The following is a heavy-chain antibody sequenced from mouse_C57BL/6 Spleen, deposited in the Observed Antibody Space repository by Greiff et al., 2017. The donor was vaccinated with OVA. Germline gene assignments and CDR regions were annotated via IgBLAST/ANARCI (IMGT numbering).Heavy chain of an antibody. CDR2: IYPGSGST. Sequence: VQLQQSGAELVKPGASVKMSCKASGYTFTSYWITWVKQRPGQGLEWIGDIYPGSGSTNYNEKFKSKSTLTVDTSSSTAYMQLSSLTSEDSAVYYCARGVRGYFDYWGQGTTLTVSS. V-gene: IGHV1-55*01. CDR1: GYTFTSYW. CDR3: ARGVRGYFDY. J-gene: IGHJ2*01.